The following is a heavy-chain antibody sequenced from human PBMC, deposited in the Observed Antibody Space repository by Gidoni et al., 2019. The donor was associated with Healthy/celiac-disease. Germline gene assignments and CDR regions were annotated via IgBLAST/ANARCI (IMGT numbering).Heavy chain of an antibody. D-gene: IGHD1-7*01. CDR1: SLSSGGYY. V-gene: IGHV4-31*02. CDR2: IYYSGST. J-gene: IGHJ4*02. Sequence: SLSSGGYYWSWIRQHPGKGLEWIGYIYYSGSTYYNPSLKSRVTISVDTSKNQFSLKLSSVTAADTAVYYCARAVELRSCFDYWGQGTLVTVSS. CDR3: ARAVELRSCFDY.